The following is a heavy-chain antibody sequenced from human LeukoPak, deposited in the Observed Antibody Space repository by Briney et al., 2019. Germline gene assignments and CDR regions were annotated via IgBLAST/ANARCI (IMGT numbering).Heavy chain of an antibody. CDR3: ARDRYCSSTSCRNHRNPFDY. D-gene: IGHD2-2*01. V-gene: IGHV1-2*02. J-gene: IGHJ4*02. CDR2: INPNSGGT. CDR1: GYTFTGYY. Sequence: ASVKVSCKASGYTFTGYYMHWVRQAPGQGLEWMGWINPNSGGTNYAQKFQGRVTMTRDTSISTAYMELSRLRSDDTAVYYCARDRYCSSTSCRNHRNPFDYWGQGTLVTVSS.